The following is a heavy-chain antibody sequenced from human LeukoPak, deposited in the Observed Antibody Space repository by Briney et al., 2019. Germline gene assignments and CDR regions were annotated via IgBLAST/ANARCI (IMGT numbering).Heavy chain of an antibody. CDR3: ARQWLAFDS. D-gene: IGHD6-19*01. J-gene: IGHJ4*02. V-gene: IGHV3-7*02. Sequence: GGSLRLSCEAPGFTFTSYWMSWVRQAPGKGLEWVANIKQDGSEKHYVDSVKGRFTISRDNAKNSLYLQMNSLRVEDTAVYYCARQWLAFDSWGQGTLVTVSS. CDR1: GFTFTSYW. CDR2: IKQDGSEK.